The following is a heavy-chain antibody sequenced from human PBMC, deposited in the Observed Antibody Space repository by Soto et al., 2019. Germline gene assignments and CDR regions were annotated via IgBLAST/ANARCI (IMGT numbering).Heavy chain of an antibody. D-gene: IGHD3-22*01. V-gene: IGHV1-24*01. CDR1: GYTLTELS. Sequence: ASVKISCKVSGYTLTELSMHWVRQAPGKGLEWMGGFDPVDVETIYAQKFQGRVTMTEDTSTDTAYMELSSLRSEDAAVYYCATGPLILGTMIVDYWGQGTLVTVSS. J-gene: IGHJ4*02. CDR3: ATGPLILGTMIVDY. CDR2: FDPVDVET.